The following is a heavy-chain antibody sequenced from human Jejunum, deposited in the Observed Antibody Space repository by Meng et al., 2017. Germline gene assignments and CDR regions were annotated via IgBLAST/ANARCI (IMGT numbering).Heavy chain of an antibody. D-gene: IGHD7-27*01. CDR2: INTDGSST. CDR1: GFTFTSYW. CDR3: AKDIHWGTSDY. Sequence: GESLKISCSASGFTFTSYWMHWVRQAPGKGLGGVACINTDGSSTKYADFVKGRFTISRDNTKNTLYLQMNSRGAEDTAGYYCAKDIHWGTSDYWGQGTLVTVSS. V-gene: IGHV3-74*03. J-gene: IGHJ4*02.